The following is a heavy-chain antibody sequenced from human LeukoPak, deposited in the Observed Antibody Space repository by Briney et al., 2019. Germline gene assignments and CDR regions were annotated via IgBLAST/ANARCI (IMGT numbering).Heavy chain of an antibody. Sequence: GGSLRLSCAASGFTFSSYGMNWVRQAPGKGLEWVAVISYDGSNKYYADSVKGRFTISRDNSKNTLYLQMNSLRAEDTAVYYCAKGAVLLWFGELLLEEKYFDYWGQGTLVTVSS. D-gene: IGHD3-10*01. CDR1: GFTFSSYG. CDR2: ISYDGSNK. J-gene: IGHJ4*02. V-gene: IGHV3-30*18. CDR3: AKGAVLLWFGELLLEEKYFDY.